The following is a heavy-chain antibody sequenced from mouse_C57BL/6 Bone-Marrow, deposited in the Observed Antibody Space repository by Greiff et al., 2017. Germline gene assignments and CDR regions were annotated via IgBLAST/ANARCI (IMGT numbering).Heavy chain of an antibody. CDR1: GFSLTSYG. V-gene: IGHV2-6*03. D-gene: IGHD1-1*01. J-gene: IGHJ4*01. CDR3: ARSSSHMYYGMDY. CDR2: IWSDGST. Sequence: VQLQQSGPGLVAPSQSLSITCTVSGFSLTSYGVHWVRQPPGKGLEWLVVIWSDGSTTYNSALKSRLSISKDNSKSQVFLKMNSLQTDDTAMYYCARSSSHMYYGMDYWGQGTSVTVSS.